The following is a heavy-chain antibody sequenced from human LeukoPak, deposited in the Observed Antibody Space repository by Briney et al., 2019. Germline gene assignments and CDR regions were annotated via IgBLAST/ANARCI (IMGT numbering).Heavy chain of an antibody. J-gene: IGHJ4*02. CDR1: GYSISSGYY. CDR2: IYHSGST. V-gene: IGHV4-38-2*02. Sequence: PSETLSLTCTVSGYSISSGYYWGWIRQPPGKGLEWIGSIYHSGSTYYNPSLKSRVTISVDTSKNQFSLKLSSVTAADTAVYYCAKALSYDFWSGRPFDYWGQGTLVTVSS. D-gene: IGHD3-3*01. CDR3: AKALSYDFWSGRPFDY.